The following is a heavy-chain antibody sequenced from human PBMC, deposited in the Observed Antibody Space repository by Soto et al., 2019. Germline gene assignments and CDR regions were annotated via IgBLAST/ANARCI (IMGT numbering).Heavy chain of an antibody. J-gene: IGHJ3*02. CDR1: GYSFTRYW. CDR3: ARPSGITIFGVVKNDAFDI. D-gene: IGHD3-3*01. CDR2: IYPGDSDT. V-gene: IGHV5-51*01. Sequence: GESLTTSCKGPGYSFTRYWIVWVLQMPGKGLEWMGIIYPGDSDTRYSPSFQGQVTISADKSISTAYLQWSSLKASDTAMYYCARPSGITIFGVVKNDAFDIWGQGTLVTVSS.